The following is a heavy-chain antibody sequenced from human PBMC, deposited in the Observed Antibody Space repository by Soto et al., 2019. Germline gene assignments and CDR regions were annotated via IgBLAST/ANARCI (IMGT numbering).Heavy chain of an antibody. J-gene: IGHJ5*02. Sequence: NPSETLSLTGVVYGGSLTGYYWSWIRQPPGRGLEWIGEITPTGTPKYNPSLMSRVTISVDTSKNQSSMKLSSVTAADTAVYYCARVGSSSRTWCDPCGQGTLVAVSS. CDR2: ITPTGTP. CDR1: GGSLTGYY. CDR3: ARVGSSSRTWCDP. D-gene: IGHD6-6*01. V-gene: IGHV4-34*01.